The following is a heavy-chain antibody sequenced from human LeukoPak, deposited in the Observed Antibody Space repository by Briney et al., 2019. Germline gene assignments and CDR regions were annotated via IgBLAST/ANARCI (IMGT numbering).Heavy chain of an antibody. V-gene: IGHV5-51*01. CDR2: IYPGDSDT. CDR3: AREDCSSTSCSHGMDV. CDR1: GYSFTSYW. Sequence: GESLKISCKGSGYSFTSYWIGWVRQMPGKGLEWMGTIYPGDSDTRYSPSFQGQVTISADKSISTAYLQWSSLKASDTAMYYCAREDCSSTSCSHGMDVWGQGTTVTVSS. J-gene: IGHJ6*02. D-gene: IGHD2-2*01.